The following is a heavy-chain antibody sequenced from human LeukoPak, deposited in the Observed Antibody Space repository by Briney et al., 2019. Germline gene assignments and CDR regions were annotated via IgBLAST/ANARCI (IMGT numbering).Heavy chain of an antibody. CDR2: IYYSGST. CDR1: GGSISSGDYY. V-gene: IGHV4-30-4*08. Sequence: PSETLSLTCTVSGGSISSGDYYWSWIRQPPGNGLEWCGYIYYSGSTYYNPSLKSRVTISVDTSKTQCSLKLSSVTAADTAVYYCARDHCSSTSCYEGGFDYWGQGTLVTVSS. J-gene: IGHJ4*02. CDR3: ARDHCSSTSCYEGGFDY. D-gene: IGHD2-2*01.